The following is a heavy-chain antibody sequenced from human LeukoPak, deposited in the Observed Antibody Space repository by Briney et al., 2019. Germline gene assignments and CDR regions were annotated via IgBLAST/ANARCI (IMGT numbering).Heavy chain of an antibody. V-gene: IGHV3-74*01. CDR2: ISDADGSIT. Sequence: GGSLRLSCAASGFTLSSYWLHWVRQAPGKGLVWVSRISDADGSITDYADSVRGRFTISRDTAKDTLYLEMNSLGAEDTAVYYCARDLSGYSDYWGQGTLVTVSS. CDR3: ARDLSGYSDY. D-gene: IGHD2-15*01. CDR1: GFTLSSYW. J-gene: IGHJ4*02.